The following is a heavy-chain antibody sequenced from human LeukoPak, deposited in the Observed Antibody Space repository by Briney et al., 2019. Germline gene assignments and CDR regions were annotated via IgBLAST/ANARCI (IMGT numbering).Heavy chain of an antibody. D-gene: IGHD3-9*01. CDR2: IFHKGSA. V-gene: IGHV4-4*02. CDR3: VGANYDILTGPGYFFDF. CDR1: GDSITTSKW. Sequence: SETLSLTCAVSGDSITTSKWWSWVRQSPGKGLEWIGEIFHKGSAHYTPSLESRVSISVDKSKNHFSLTLKSVTAADTAVYYCVGANYDILTGPGYFFDFWGQGTLVTVSS. J-gene: IGHJ4*02.